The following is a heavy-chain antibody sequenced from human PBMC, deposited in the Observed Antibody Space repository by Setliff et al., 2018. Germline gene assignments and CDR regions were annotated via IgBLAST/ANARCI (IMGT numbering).Heavy chain of an antibody. J-gene: IGHJ5*02. D-gene: IGHD3-10*01. CDR1: GFNFNLYNM. Sequence: PGGSLRLSCAASGFNFNLYNMNWVRQSPEKGLEWIGTIYQNGITYYNPSVKSRVTISVDKSKNQFSLSLRSVTAADTAVYYCATDGPVLNGDYISWGQGTLVTVSS. CDR3: ATDGPVLNGDYIS. CDR2: IYQNGIT. V-gene: IGHV4-4*02.